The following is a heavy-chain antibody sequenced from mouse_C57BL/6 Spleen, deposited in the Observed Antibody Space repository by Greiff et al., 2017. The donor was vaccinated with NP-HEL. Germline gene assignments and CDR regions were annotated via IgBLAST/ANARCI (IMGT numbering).Heavy chain of an antibody. Sequence: VKLQESGAELVKPGASVKMSCKASGYTFTSYWITWVKQRPGQGLEWIGDIYPGSGSTNYNEKFKSKATLTVDTSSSTAYMQLSSLTSEDSAVYYCATESYWYFDVWGTGTTVTVSS. J-gene: IGHJ1*03. CDR2: IYPGSGST. V-gene: IGHV1-55*01. CDR1: GYTFTSYW. CDR3: ATESYWYFDV.